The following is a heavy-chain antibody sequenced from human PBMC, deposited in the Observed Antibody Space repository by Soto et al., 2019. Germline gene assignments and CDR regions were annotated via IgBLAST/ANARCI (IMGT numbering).Heavy chain of an antibody. D-gene: IGHD3-16*01. CDR2: IYHSGST. V-gene: IGHV4-4*02. Sequence: SETLSLTCDVSGGSVSSYNWWNWVRQPPGKGLEWIGEIYHSGSTNYNPSLRSRVITSLDMSKNHFSLELSSVTAADTAVYYCARGGGYYFDYWGRGILVTVSS. J-gene: IGHJ4*02. CDR1: GGSVSSYNW. CDR3: ARGGGYYFDY.